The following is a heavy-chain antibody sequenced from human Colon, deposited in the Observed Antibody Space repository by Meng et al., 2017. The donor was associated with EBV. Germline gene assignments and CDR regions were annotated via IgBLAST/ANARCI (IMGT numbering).Heavy chain of an antibody. CDR2: IYHGGSD. J-gene: IGHJ4*02. D-gene: IGHD3-9*01. V-gene: IGHV4-30-2*01. Sequence: QPVVQGAGLVLAKASLPLSFTCTVSGCSISCGANSWQWIRQAPEKGLGWIGYIYHGGSDYYNPSLKSRVTLSVDRYKNQFSLKLTSVTAADTAVYYCARGYVAYPDWGQGTLVTVSS. CDR1: GCSISCGANS. CDR3: ARGYVAYPD.